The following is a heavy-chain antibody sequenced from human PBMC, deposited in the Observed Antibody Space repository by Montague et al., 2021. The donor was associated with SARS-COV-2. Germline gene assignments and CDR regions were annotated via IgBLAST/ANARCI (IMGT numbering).Heavy chain of an antibody. J-gene: IGHJ3*02. D-gene: IGHD5-12*01. CDR2: IYDSGST. V-gene: IGHV4-39*02. Sequence: SETLSLICTVSGGSISSSNYYWDWIRQPPGKGLEWIGSIYDSGSTYYNPSLKSRVTISVDTSKNHFSLKLSSVTAADTAVYYRARRGRKLLPVATTIGGFDIWGQGTMVTVSS. CDR1: GGSISSSNYY. CDR3: ARRGRKLLPVATTIGGFDI.